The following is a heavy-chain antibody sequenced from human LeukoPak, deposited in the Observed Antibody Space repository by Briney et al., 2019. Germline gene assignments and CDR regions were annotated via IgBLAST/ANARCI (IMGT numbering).Heavy chain of an antibody. CDR1: GGSISSYY. D-gene: IGHD2-15*01. Sequence: SETLSLTCTVSGGSISSYYWSWIRQPPGKGLEWIAYISDIGSINYNPSLKSRVTISLDTSKNQFSLKLSSVTAADTAVYYCARVAGYCSGGSCPQNWVRTYYFDYWGQGTLVTVSS. CDR3: ARVAGYCSGGSCPQNWVRTYYFDY. V-gene: IGHV4-59*12. J-gene: IGHJ4*02. CDR2: ISDIGSI.